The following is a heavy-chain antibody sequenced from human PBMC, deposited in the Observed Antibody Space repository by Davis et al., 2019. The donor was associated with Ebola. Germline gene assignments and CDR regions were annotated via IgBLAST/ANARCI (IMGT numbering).Heavy chain of an antibody. Sequence: ASVKVSCKASGYTFTSYGISWVRQAPGQGLEWMGWISAYNGNTNYAQKLQGRVTMTTDTSTSTAYMELRSLRSDDTAVYYCAREYPRGYSMLNYYGMDVWGQGTTVTVSS. CDR2: ISAYNGNT. V-gene: IGHV1-18*01. CDR3: AREYPRGYSMLNYYGMDV. CDR1: GYTFTSYG. D-gene: IGHD5-18*01. J-gene: IGHJ6*02.